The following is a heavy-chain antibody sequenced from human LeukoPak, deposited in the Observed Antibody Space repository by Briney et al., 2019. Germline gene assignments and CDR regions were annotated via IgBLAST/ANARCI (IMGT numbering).Heavy chain of an antibody. V-gene: IGHV4-59*01. J-gene: IGHJ3*02. Sequence: SETLSLTCAVSGDSISTYYWSWIRQPPGKGLEWIGYIYSSGTTNNNPSLRSRVTISLDTSNNQFSPRLSSVTAADTALYYCARVRNYPDAFDIWSHGTMVTVSS. CDR3: ARVRNYPDAFDI. CDR1: GDSISTYY. CDR2: IYSSGTT. D-gene: IGHD3-16*02.